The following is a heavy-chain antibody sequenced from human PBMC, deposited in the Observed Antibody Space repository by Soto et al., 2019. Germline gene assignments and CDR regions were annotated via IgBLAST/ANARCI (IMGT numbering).Heavy chain of an antibody. V-gene: IGHV3-64*02. Sequence: GGALRLSCAASGFTFSSDPMNWVRQAPGKGLEHVSSTSGDGRIMYYLDSVKGRFTISRDNSKNTLYLQMGSLRTEDMAVYYCARGRAAYYFDSWRQGALVTVSS. CDR2: TSGDGRIM. CDR3: ARGRAAYYFDS. D-gene: IGHD6-25*01. CDR1: GFTFSSDP. J-gene: IGHJ4*02.